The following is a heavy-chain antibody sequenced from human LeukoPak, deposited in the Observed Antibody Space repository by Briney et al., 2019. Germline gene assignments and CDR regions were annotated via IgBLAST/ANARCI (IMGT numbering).Heavy chain of an antibody. CDR2: ISAYNGNT. D-gene: IGHD5-18*01. CDR3: ARDPLRLYTAMARPLDY. Sequence: GASVKVSCKASGYTFTSYGIGWVRQAPGQGLEWMGWISAYNGNTNYAQKLQGRVTMTTDTSTSTAYMELRSLRSDDTAVYYCARDPLRLYTAMARPLDYWGQGTLVTVSS. CDR1: GYTFTSYG. V-gene: IGHV1-18*01. J-gene: IGHJ4*02.